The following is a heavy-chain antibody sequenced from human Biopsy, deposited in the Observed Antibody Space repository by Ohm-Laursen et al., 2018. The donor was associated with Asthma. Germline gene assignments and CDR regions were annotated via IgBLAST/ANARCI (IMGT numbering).Heavy chain of an antibody. D-gene: IGHD6-19*01. CDR1: GGTFSNFA. J-gene: IGHJ6*02. CDR2: IMTVFGTT. CDR3: ARCQVGYSSGWSLLLKKIYYSGMDV. Sequence: SVKVSCKAPGGTFSNFAISWVRQAPGQGLEWLGGIMTVFGTTNYAQKFQGRVTITADECTSTAYMEVTSLRSENTAIYYCARCQVGYSSGWSLLLKKIYYSGMDVWGQGTAVTVSS. V-gene: IGHV1-69*13.